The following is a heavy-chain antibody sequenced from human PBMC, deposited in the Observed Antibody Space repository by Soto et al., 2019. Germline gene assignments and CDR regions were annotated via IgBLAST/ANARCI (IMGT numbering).Heavy chain of an antibody. Sequence: EVQLVESGGGLVKPGGSLRLSCVASGFTFSSYSMNWVRQAPGKGLEWGSSISGSGSYIYYADSLKGRFTISRDNPKTALFLQMNSLTADDTAVYYCARDGYSRSSSDYWGQGTLATVSS. J-gene: IGHJ4*02. CDR1: GFTFSSYS. V-gene: IGHV3-21*06. CDR3: ARDGYSRSSSDY. D-gene: IGHD6-6*01. CDR2: ISGSGSYI.